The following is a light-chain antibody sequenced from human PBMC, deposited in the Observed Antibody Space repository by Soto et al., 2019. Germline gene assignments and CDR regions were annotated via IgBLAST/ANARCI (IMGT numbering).Light chain of an antibody. CDR2: LNSDGSH. J-gene: IGLJ2*01. CDR1: SGHSSYA. V-gene: IGLV4-69*01. CDR3: QTWGTGGVV. Sequence: QSVLTQSPSASASLGASVKLTCTLSSGHSSYAIAWHQQQPEKGSRYLMKLNSDGSHSKGDGIPDRFSGSSSGAERYLTISSLQSEDEADYYCQTWGTGGVVFGGGTKLTVL.